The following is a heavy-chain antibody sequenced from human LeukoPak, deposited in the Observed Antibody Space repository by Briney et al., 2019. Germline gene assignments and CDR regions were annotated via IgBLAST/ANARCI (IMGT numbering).Heavy chain of an antibody. CDR2: IHDSGST. V-gene: IGHV4-59*08. CDR1: GGSISSYY. CDR3: ARGYCTGGSCPNFDY. Sequence: SETLSLTCSVSGGSISSYYWNWIRQPPGKGLEWIGYIHDSGSTNYNPSLKSRVTISEDTSKNQFSLKLSSVTAADTDVYFCARGYCTGGSCPNFDYWGQGTLVTVSS. D-gene: IGHD2-15*01. J-gene: IGHJ4*02.